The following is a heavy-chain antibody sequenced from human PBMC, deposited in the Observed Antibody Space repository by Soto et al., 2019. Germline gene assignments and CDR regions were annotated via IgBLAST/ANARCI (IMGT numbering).Heavy chain of an antibody. Sequence: SETLSLTCTVSTGSISSGDYYWNWIRHHTGKGLEWIGNIHYSGSTYYNPSLKSRVTISVDSSKNQLSLKLNSVTAADTAVYYCVRGRSGSTRAFDIWGQGTMVTVSS. CDR2: IHYSGST. J-gene: IGHJ3*02. CDR3: VRGRSGSTRAFDI. CDR1: TGSISSGDYY. D-gene: IGHD1-26*01. V-gene: IGHV4-31*03.